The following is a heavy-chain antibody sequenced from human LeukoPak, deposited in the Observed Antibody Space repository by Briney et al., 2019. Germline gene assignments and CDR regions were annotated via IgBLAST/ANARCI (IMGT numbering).Heavy chain of an antibody. V-gene: IGHV1-24*01. J-gene: IGHJ6*02. CDR2: FDPEDGET. CDR3: ATPTGLRFGPYYYYGMDV. D-gene: IGHD3-3*01. CDR1: GYTLTELS. Sequence: GASVKVSCKVSGYTLTELSMHWVRQAPGKGLEWMGGFDPEDGETIYAQKFQGRVTMTEDTSTDTAYMEQSSLRYEDTDVYYCATPTGLRFGPYYYYGMDVWGQGTTVTVSS.